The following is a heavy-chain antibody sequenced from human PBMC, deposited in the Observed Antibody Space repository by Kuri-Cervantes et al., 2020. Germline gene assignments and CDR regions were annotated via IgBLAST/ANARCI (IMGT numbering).Heavy chain of an antibody. CDR2: INVDGSST. CDR3: ARNLSSIGGSGY. V-gene: IGHV3-74*01. CDR1: GFTFSSYS. J-gene: IGHJ4*02. Sequence: GGSLRLSCAASGFTFSSYSMNWVRQAPGKGLVWVSRINVDGSSTSYADSVKGRFTISRDNAKNTLYLQMNRLRAEDTAVYYCARNLSSIGGSGYWGQGTLVTVSS. D-gene: IGHD2-15*01.